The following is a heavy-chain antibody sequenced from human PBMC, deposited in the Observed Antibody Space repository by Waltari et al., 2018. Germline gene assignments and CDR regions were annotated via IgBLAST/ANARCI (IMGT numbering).Heavy chain of an antibody. Sequence: QVQLVQSGAEVKKPGSSVKVSCKASGGTFSSYAISWVRQAPGQGLEWMGGGIPIFGTANYEQKFQGRVTITADESTSTAYMELSSLRSEDTAVYYCARFEYPYGMDVWGQGTTVTVSS. CDR1: GGTFSSYA. D-gene: IGHD6-6*01. V-gene: IGHV1-69*01. J-gene: IGHJ6*02. CDR3: ARFEYPYGMDV. CDR2: GIPIFGTA.